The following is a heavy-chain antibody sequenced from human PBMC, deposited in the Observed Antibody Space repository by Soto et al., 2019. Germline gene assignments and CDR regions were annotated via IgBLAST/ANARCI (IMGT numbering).Heavy chain of an antibody. J-gene: IGHJ6*02. CDR1: GFTFSSYS. D-gene: IGHD2-8*01. CDR2: ISSSSSYI. CDR3: ARDSDPYCTNGVCYPYYYYGMDV. V-gene: IGHV3-21*01. Sequence: PGGSLRLSCAASGFTFSSYSMNWVRQAPGKGLEWVSSISSSSSYIYYADSVKGRFTISRDNAKNSLYLQMNSLRAEDTAVYYCARDSDPYCTNGVCYPYYYYGMDVWGQGTTVTVSS.